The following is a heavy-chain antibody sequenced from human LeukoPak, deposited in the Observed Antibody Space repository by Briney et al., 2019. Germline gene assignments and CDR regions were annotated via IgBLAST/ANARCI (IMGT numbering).Heavy chain of an antibody. D-gene: IGHD1-1*01. Sequence: SETLSLTCTVSGGSISSSSYYWGWIRQPPGKGLEWIGTIFYSGSTYYNPSLKNRVTISVDTSKNQFSLKLSSVTAADTAVYYCARVQLERRGGFDYWGQGTLVTVSS. J-gene: IGHJ4*02. CDR2: IFYSGST. CDR3: ARVQLERRGGFDY. V-gene: IGHV4-39*07. CDR1: GGSISSSSYY.